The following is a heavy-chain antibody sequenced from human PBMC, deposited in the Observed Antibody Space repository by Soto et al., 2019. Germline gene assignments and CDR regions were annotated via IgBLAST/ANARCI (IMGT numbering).Heavy chain of an antibody. CDR3: VRLYDSDNKCYHFDY. J-gene: IGHJ4*02. V-gene: IGHV3-72*01. CDR1: GFTFSDHY. Sequence: EVQVVESGGGLVQPGGSLRLSCAASGFTFSDHYIDWVRQAPGKGLEWIGRSRNKAKTYTTEYAASVKGRFTISRDDSKKSLYLQMNSLKTEDTAVYYCVRLYDSDNKCYHFDYWGQGTLVTVSS. D-gene: IGHD3-22*01. CDR2: SRNKAKTYTT.